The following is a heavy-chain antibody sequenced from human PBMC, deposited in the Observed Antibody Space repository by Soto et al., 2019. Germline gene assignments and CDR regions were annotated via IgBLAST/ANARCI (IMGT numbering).Heavy chain of an antibody. V-gene: IGHV3-23*01. Sequence: GGSLRLSCAASGFTFRSYAMSWVRQAPGKGLEWVSTISGGGGSTYYADSVKGRFTISSGNSKNTLYLQMNSLRAEDTAVYYCARERPQLVPYFDSWGQGTLVTVSS. D-gene: IGHD6-13*01. CDR2: ISGGGGST. J-gene: IGHJ4*02. CDR3: ARERPQLVPYFDS. CDR1: GFTFRSYA.